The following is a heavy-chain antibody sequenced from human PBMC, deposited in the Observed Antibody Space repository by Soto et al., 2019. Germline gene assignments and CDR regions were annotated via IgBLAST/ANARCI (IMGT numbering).Heavy chain of an antibody. V-gene: IGHV1-18*01. CDR3: ASPYGANAFHI. Sequence: ASMKVSCKTSGYTFTSYGISWVRQAPGQGLEWMGWISAYNGNTNYAQKLQGRVTRTTDTSTSKAYMELRSLRSDDTAVYYCASPYGANAFHICGQGTMVTVSS. CDR2: ISAYNGNT. D-gene: IGHD4-17*01. J-gene: IGHJ3*02. CDR1: GYTFTSYG.